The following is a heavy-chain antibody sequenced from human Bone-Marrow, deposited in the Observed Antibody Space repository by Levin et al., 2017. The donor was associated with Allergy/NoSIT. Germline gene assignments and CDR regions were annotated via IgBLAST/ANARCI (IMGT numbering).Heavy chain of an antibody. J-gene: IGHJ5*02. V-gene: IGHV3-48*02. CDR1: GFTLSNYN. CDR2: ISSSSDTI. D-gene: IGHD2-15*01. Sequence: QPSETLSLTCAASGFTLSNYNMNWVRQAPGKGLEWVSFISSSSDTIYYADSVKGRFTISRDNAKNSLYLQMNSLRDEDTAVYYCASNPLGYCGGGSCYSQFDPWGQGTLVTVSS. CDR3: ASNPLGYCGGGSCYSQFDP.